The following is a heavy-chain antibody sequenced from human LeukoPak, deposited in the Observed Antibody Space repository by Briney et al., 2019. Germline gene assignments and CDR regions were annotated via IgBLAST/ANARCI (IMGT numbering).Heavy chain of an antibody. CDR1: GFTFSSYA. Sequence: PGGSLRLSCAASGFTFSSYAMSWVRQAPGKGLEWVSAISGSGGSTYYADSVKGRFTISRDNAKNSLYLQMNSLRAEDTAVYYCARDSYDSSGYLYYFDYWGQGTLVTVSS. V-gene: IGHV3-23*01. CDR2: ISGSGGST. CDR3: ARDSYDSSGYLYYFDY. D-gene: IGHD3-22*01. J-gene: IGHJ4*02.